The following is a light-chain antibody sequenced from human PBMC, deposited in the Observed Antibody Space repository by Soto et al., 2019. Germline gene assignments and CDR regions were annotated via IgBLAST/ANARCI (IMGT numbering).Light chain of an antibody. CDR1: SSDVGSYNL. J-gene: IGLJ3*02. CDR3: CSHAGSRIGV. Sequence: QSVLTQPASVSGSLGQSVTISCTGTSSDVGSYNLVSWYQQNPDKAPKLMIYEVTKRPSGVSNRFSGSKSGNTASLTISGLQAEDETDYYCCSHAGSRIGVFGGGTKLTVL. CDR2: EVT. V-gene: IGLV2-23*02.